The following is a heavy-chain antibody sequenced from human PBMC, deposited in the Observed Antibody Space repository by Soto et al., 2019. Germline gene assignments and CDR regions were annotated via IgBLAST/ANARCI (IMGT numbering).Heavy chain of an antibody. CDR2: NYYSGIT. CDR1: GGSISSGGYY. J-gene: IGHJ6*02. D-gene: IGHD6-6*01. V-gene: IGHV4-31*03. CDR3: ARGSSIAGLYYGMDV. Sequence: SETLSLTCTVSGGSISSGGYYWTWIRQHPGKGLERIGYNYYSGITYYNPSLKSRVTISLDTSKNQFSLKLSSVTAADTAVYYCARGSSIAGLYYGMDVWGQGTTVTV.